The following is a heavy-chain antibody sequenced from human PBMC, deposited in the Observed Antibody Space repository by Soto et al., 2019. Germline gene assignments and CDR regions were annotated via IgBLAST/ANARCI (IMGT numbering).Heavy chain of an antibody. J-gene: IGHJ4*02. Sequence: LSXXAXXXTXXXYTLSXXRXXXXXGLEWLGFIRNKAYGGTTEYAASVKGRFTISRDDSKSIAYLLMNSLKTEDTAMYYCTRDGRYSGYPPPAFWGQGTLVTVSS. V-gene: IGHV3-49*03. D-gene: IGHD5-12*01. CDR1: XXTXXXYT. CDR2: IRNKAYGGTT. CDR3: TRDGRYSGYPPPAF.